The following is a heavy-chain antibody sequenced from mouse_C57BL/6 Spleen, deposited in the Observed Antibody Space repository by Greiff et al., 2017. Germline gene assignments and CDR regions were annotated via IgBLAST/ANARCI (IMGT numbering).Heavy chain of an antibody. V-gene: IGHV1-64*01. CDR1: GYTFTSYW. J-gene: IGHJ3*01. CDR2: IHPNSGST. D-gene: IGHD2-10*01. CDR3: AGESYSLFAY. Sequence: QVQLQQSGAELVKPGASVKLSCKASGYTFTSYWMHWVKQRPGQGLEWIGMIHPNSGSTNYNEKFKSKATLTVDKSSSTAYMQLSSLTSEDSAVYYCAGESYSLFAYWGQGTLVTVSA.